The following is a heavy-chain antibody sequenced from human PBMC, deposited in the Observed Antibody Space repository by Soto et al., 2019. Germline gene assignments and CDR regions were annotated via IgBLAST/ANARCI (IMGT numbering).Heavy chain of an antibody. V-gene: IGHV4-30-2*01. Sequence: PSETLSLTCAVSGGSISSGGYSWGWIRQPPGKGLEWVGYIYQSGSTYYNPSLKSRVTIAADRSKNQFSLNLASVTAADTAVYYCARSYSGGDAYFDYWGQRTLVTVS. CDR3: ARSYSGGDAYFDY. J-gene: IGHJ4*02. D-gene: IGHD2-21*02. CDR1: GGSISSGGYS. CDR2: IYQSGST.